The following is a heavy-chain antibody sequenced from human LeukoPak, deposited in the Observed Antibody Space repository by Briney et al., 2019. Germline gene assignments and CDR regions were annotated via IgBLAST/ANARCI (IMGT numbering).Heavy chain of an antibody. Sequence: PSETLSLTCTVSGGSISSSNYYWGWIRQPPGKGLEWIGSVYRSGSTYYTPSLKSRVTISVDTSKNQFSLQLSSVTAADTAVYYCARLRDSRSYYFDYWGQGILVTVSS. J-gene: IGHJ4*02. D-gene: IGHD6-6*01. V-gene: IGHV4-39*01. CDR2: VYRSGST. CDR1: GGSISSSNYY. CDR3: ARLRDSRSYYFDY.